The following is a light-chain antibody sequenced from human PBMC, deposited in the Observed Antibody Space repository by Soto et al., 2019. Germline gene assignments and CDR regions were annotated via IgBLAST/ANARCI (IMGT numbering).Light chain of an antibody. V-gene: IGKV3-15*01. CDR1: QSISDT. Sequence: EIVMTQSPATLSVSPGGRATLSGRASQSISDTLAWYQQKPGQAPRLLIYGASTRATGFPARFSGSGSGTDFTLTISSLQSEDFAVYYCQQYNNWPWTFSQGTKVDIK. CDR3: QQYNNWPWT. J-gene: IGKJ1*01. CDR2: GAS.